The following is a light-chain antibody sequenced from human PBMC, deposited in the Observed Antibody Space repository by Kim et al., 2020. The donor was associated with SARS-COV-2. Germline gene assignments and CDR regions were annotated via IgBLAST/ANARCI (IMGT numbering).Light chain of an antibody. J-gene: IGLJ2*01. CDR3: QSYNRDNVL. CDR1: SGSIDDNY. CDR2: EDD. V-gene: IGLV6-57*04. Sequence: NFMLTQPHYVSESPGKTVTISCTRSSGSIDDNYVQWYQQRPGGVPTAVIYEDDQRPSGVSDRFSGSIDNSSNSASLTISGLRTEDEADYYCQSYNRDNVLFGGGTKLTVL.